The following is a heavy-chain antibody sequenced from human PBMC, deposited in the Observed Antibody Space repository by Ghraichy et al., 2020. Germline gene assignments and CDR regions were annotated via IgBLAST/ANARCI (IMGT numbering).Heavy chain of an antibody. CDR3: ARGSITYYYGMDV. Sequence: SETLSLTCNVSGDSISTSYWSWIRKPPGKGLEWIGYIHYSGSTNYNPSLKSRVTISVDTSKNQFSLKLSSVTAADTAVYYCARGSITYYYGMDVWCQGTTVTVSS. J-gene: IGHJ6*02. CDR2: IHYSGST. V-gene: IGHV4-59*08. D-gene: IGHD1-14*01. CDR1: GDSISTSY.